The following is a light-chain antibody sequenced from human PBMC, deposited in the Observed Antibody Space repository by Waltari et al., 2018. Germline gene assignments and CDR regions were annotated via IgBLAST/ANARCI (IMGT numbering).Light chain of an antibody. CDR2: ENN. J-gene: IGLJ1*01. V-gene: IGLV1-40*01. Sequence: QSVLTQSPSVSGAPGQRVTISCSGSSSNTGACHRVHCYQQFPGSAPKLLIFENNNRPSGVPDRFSGSKSGTSASLAITGLQAEDEADYYCQSYDGTLGGLYVFGSGTAVTVL. CDR3: QSYDGTLGGLYV. CDR1: SSNTGACHR.